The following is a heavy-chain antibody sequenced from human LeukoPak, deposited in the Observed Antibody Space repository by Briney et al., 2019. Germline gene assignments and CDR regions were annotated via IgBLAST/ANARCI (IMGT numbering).Heavy chain of an antibody. D-gene: IGHD6-25*01. CDR2: INPNSGGT. V-gene: IGHV1-2*02. J-gene: IGHJ4*02. CDR1: GYTFTGYY. Sequence: ASVRVSCKASGYTFTGYYMHWVRQAPGQGLEWMEWINPNSGGTNYAQKFQGRVTMTRDTSISTAYMELSRLRSDDTAVYYCARDLSPMYSSGIDYWGQGTLVTVSS. CDR3: ARDLSPMYSSGIDY.